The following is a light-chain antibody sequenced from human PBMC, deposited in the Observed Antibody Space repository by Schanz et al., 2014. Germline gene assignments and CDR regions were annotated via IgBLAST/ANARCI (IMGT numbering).Light chain of an antibody. V-gene: IGKV3D-15*01. Sequence: IVMTQSPATLSVSPGERATLSCRASQSVSSHLVWYQQKFGQAPRLLIYGASIRATGIPARFSGSGSGTDFTLTISRLEPEDFAVYYCQQYKTSPPTFGGGTRVEFK. CDR2: GAS. CDR3: QQYKTSPPT. J-gene: IGKJ4*01. CDR1: QSVSSH.